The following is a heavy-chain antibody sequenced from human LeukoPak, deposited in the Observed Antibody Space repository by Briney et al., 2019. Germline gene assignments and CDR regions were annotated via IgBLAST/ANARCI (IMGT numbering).Heavy chain of an antibody. V-gene: IGHV3-74*01. CDR2: INSDGSRT. Sequence: GGSLRLSCAASGFTFSSYWVHWVRQAPGKGLVWVSRINSDGSRTRYADSVKGRFTISRDNAKNTLYLQMNSLRAEDTAVYYCAREIAVAGTSPLDYWGQGTLVTVSS. J-gene: IGHJ4*02. CDR3: AREIAVAGTSPLDY. D-gene: IGHD6-19*01. CDR1: GFTFSSYW.